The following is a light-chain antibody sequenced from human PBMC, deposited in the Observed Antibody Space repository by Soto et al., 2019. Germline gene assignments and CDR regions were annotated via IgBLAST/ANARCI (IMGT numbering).Light chain of an antibody. CDR1: QSVSSN. Sequence: EIVMTQSPATLSVSPGERATLSCRASQSVSSNLAWYQQKPGQAPSLLIYGASTRATGTPARFSGSGSGTEFTLTISSLQSEDFAVYYCHQRRSWPRTFGQGTKVDIK. CDR3: HQRRSWPRT. J-gene: IGKJ1*01. V-gene: IGKV3-15*01. CDR2: GAS.